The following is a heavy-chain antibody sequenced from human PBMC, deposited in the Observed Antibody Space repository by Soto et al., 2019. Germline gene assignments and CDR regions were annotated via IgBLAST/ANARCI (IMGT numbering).Heavy chain of an antibody. CDR2: INAVSGTA. V-gene: IGHV1-69*13. CDR3: ARDPYDYTTRDNYYYGMDV. CDR1: GYTFTDYA. D-gene: IGHD4-4*01. Sequence: VKVSCKASGYTFTDYAIHWVRQAPGQRLEWLGWINAVSGTASYAQKFQGRVTITADESTTTAYMELSSLRSEDTAVYYCARDPYDYTTRDNYYYGMDVWGQGTTVTVSS. J-gene: IGHJ6*02.